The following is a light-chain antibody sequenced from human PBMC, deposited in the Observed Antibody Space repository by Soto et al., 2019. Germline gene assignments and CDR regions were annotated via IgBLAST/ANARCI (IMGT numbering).Light chain of an antibody. CDR2: DAS. V-gene: IGKV3-11*01. J-gene: IGKJ5*01. CDR3: QQRSNCPL. Sequence: EIVLTQSPATLSLSPGERATLSCRASQSVSSYLAWYQQKPGQAPGLLIYDASNRATGIPARFSGSGSGTDFTLTISSLEPEDFAVYYCQQRSNCPLFGQGTLLEI. CDR1: QSVSSY.